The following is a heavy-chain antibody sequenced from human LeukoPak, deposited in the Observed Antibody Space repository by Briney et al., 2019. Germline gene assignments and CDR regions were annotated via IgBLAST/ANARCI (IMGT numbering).Heavy chain of an antibody. CDR3: AKRNWNAVDP. CDR1: GFTFSSYG. Sequence: GGSLRLSCAASGFTFSSYGMHWVRQAPGKGLEWVAFIRYDGSNKHYADSVKGRFTISRDNSKNTLYLQMNSLRAEDTAVYYCAKRNWNAVDPWGQGTLVTVSS. D-gene: IGHD1-20*01. J-gene: IGHJ5*02. V-gene: IGHV3-30*02. CDR2: IRYDGSNK.